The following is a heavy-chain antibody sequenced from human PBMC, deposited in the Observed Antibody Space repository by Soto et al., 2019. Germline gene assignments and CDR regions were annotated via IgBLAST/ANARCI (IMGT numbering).Heavy chain of an antibody. CDR1: GGSFSGHS. V-gene: IGHV4-34*01. CDR2: INHSGRV. Sequence: SVTLSLTCAVYGGSFSGHSWTWIRQSPGKGLEWIGDINHSGRVNYSPSLKSRATISLDTSKNQSSLNLNSVTAADTAVYYCAKEMQRGMDVWGQGTTVTVSS. J-gene: IGHJ6*02. CDR3: AKEMQRGMDV.